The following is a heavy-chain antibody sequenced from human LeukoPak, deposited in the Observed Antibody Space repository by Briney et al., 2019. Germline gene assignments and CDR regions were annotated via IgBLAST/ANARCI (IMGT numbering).Heavy chain of an antibody. CDR1: GGTFSSYA. CDR2: IIPILGIA. CDR3: ARDDQQLAFDY. J-gene: IGHJ4*02. Sequence: SVKVSCKASGGTFSSYAISWVRQAPGQGPEWMGRIIPILGIANYAQEFQGRVTITADKSTSTAYMELSSLRSEDTAVYYCARDDQQLAFDYWGQGTLVTVSS. V-gene: IGHV1-69*04. D-gene: IGHD6-13*01.